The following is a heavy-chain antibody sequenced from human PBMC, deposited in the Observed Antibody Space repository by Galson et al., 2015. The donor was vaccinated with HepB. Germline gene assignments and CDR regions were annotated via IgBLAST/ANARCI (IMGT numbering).Heavy chain of an antibody. V-gene: IGHV4-39*01. CDR3: ARTMVKTTTSFDY. D-gene: IGHD4/OR15-4a*01. CDR2: ISYRGTT. CDR1: GGSISTSSSNSY. Sequence: SETLSLTCTVSGGSISTSSSNSYWVWIRQPPGKGLEWIGSISYRGTTYYNPSLKSRVTISVDTSKNQFSLRLSSVTATDTALYYCARTMVKTTTSFDYWGQGILVTVSS. J-gene: IGHJ4*02.